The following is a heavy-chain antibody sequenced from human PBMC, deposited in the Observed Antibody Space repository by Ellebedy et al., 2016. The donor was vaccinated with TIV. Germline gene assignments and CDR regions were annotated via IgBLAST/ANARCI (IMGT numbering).Heavy chain of an antibody. CDR2: ILFDGRAV. V-gene: IGHV3-30*04. Sequence: GGSLRLXXAASGFTFSSSTMHWVRQAPGWGLDWVAGILFDGRAVHYADSVTGRFTISRDNSKNTLSLQMNSLRGEDSAIYYCARGPYSSGHCDAFDVWGRGTAVTVSS. CDR3: ARGPYSSGHCDAFDV. CDR1: GFTFSSST. J-gene: IGHJ3*01. D-gene: IGHD6-19*01.